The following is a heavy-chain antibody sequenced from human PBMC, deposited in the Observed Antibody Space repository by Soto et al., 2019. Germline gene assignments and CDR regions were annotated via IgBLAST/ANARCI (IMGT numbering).Heavy chain of an antibody. CDR1: GFTVSSNY. CDR3: ARGYGYDSSGYPPVGFDD. J-gene: IGHJ4*02. D-gene: IGHD3-22*01. V-gene: IGHV3-53*01. Sequence: GGSLRLSCAASGFTVSSNYMSWVRQAPGKGLEWVSVIYSGGSTYYADSVKGRFTISRDNSKNTLYLQMNSLRAEDTAVYYCARGYGYDSSGYPPVGFDDWGQGTLVTVSS. CDR2: IYSGGST.